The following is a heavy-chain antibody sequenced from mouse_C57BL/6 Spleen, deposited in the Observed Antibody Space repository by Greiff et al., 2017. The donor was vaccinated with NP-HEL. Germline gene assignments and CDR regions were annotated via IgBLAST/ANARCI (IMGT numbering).Heavy chain of an antibody. J-gene: IGHJ4*01. CDR2: IYPGSGST. V-gene: IGHV1-55*01. CDR1: GYTFTSYW. Sequence: QVQLQQSGAELVKPGASVKMSCKASGYTFTSYWITWVKQRPGQGLEWIGDIYPGSGSTNYNEKFKSKATLTVDTSSSTAYMQLSSLTSEDSAVYYCARGRFYYGSSYDYAMDYWGQGTSVTVSS. D-gene: IGHD1-1*01. CDR3: ARGRFYYGSSYDYAMDY.